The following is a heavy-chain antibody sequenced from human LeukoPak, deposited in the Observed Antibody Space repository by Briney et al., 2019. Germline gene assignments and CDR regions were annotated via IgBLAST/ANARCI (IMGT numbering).Heavy chain of an antibody. CDR3: ASATMTTVTLFDY. V-gene: IGHV4-59*08. D-gene: IGHD4-17*01. J-gene: IGHJ4*02. CDR1: GGSISSYY. CDR2: IYYSGGT. Sequence: SETLSLTCTVSGGSISSYYWSWIRQPPGKGLEWIGYIYYSGGTNYNPSLKSRVTISVDTSKNQFSLKLSSVTAADTAVYYCASATMTTVTLFDYWGQGTLVTVSS.